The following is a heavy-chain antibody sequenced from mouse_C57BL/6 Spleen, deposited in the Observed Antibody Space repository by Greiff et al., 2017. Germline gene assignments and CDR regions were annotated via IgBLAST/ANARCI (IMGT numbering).Heavy chain of an antibody. J-gene: IGHJ4*01. Sequence: VQLKESGPELVKPGASVKIPCKASGYTFTDYNMDWVKQSHGKSLEWIGDINPNNGGTIYNQKFKGKATLTVDKSSSTAYMELRSLTSEDTAVYYCARGGYYGSSSYAMDYWGQGTSVTVSS. D-gene: IGHD1-1*01. V-gene: IGHV1-18*01. CDR1: GYTFTDYN. CDR3: ARGGYYGSSSYAMDY. CDR2: INPNNGGT.